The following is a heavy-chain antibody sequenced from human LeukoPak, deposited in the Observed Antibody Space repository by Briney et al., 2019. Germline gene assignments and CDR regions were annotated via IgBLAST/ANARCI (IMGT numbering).Heavy chain of an antibody. D-gene: IGHD3-3*01. Sequence: RPSETLSLTCTVSGGSISSSSYYWGWIRQPPGKGLEWIGSIYYSGSTYYNPSLNSRVTISVDTSKNHFSLKLSSVTAAGTAAYYCARGLRITIFPGVSVRWFDPWGQGTLVTVSS. CDR2: IYYSGST. CDR3: ARGLRITIFPGVSVRWFDP. CDR1: GGSISSSSYY. V-gene: IGHV4-39*02. J-gene: IGHJ5*02.